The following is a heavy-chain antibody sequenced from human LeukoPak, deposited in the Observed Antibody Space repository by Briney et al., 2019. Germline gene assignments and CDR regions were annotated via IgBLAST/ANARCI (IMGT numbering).Heavy chain of an antibody. D-gene: IGHD3-22*01. V-gene: IGHV1-18*01. CDR2: ISAYNGNT. J-gene: IGHJ4*02. CDR3: ARTADYYDSSGYAFYFDY. CDR1: GYTFISYG. Sequence: ASVKVSCKASGYTFISYGISWVRQAPGQGLEWMGWISAYNGNTNYAQKLQGRVTMTTDTSTSTAYMELRSLRSDDTAVYYCARTADYYDSSGYAFYFDYWGQGTLVTVSS.